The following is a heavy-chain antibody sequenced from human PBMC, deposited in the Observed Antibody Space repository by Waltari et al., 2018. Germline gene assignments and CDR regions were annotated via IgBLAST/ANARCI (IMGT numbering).Heavy chain of an antibody. CDR3: ARFPYAGSTDGE. J-gene: IGHJ4*02. Sequence: EVRLAESGGGLVRPGGSVRVCGGGTGSSLRSSWIHWVRQAPGKGLMWLSRIKSDGTVTFYADSVRGRFIISRDNAKNTAYLQMNSLTDDDTAMYYCARFPYAGSTDGEWGQGTLV. V-gene: IGHV3-74*01. CDR1: GSSLRSSW. CDR2: IKSDGTVT. D-gene: IGHD1-26*01.